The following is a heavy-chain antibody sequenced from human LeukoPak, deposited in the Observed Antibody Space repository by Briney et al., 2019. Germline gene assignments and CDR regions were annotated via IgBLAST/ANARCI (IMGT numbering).Heavy chain of an antibody. Sequence: GGSLRPSCAAPGFTFSSYAMSWVRQAPGKGLEWVSAISGSGGSTYYADSVKGRFTISRDNSKNTLYLQMNSLRAEDTAVYYCAKAGGSGIRYSRIDYWGQGTLVTVSS. CDR3: AKAGGSGIRYSRIDY. D-gene: IGHD3-9*01. V-gene: IGHV3-23*01. J-gene: IGHJ4*02. CDR1: GFTFSSYA. CDR2: ISGSGGST.